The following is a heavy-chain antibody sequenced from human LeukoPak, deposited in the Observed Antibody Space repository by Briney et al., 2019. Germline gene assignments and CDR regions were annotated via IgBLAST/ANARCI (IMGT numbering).Heavy chain of an antibody. CDR3: AKIVGALPSPVGYFDY. CDR1: GFTFSSYA. V-gene: IGHV3-23*01. Sequence: GGSLRLSCAASGFTFSSYAMSWVRQAPGKGLEWVSAISGSGGSTYYADSVKGRFTISRDNSKNTLYLQMNSLRAEDTAVYYCAKIVGALPSPVGYFDYWGQGTLVTVSS. J-gene: IGHJ4*02. CDR2: ISGSGGST. D-gene: IGHD1-26*01.